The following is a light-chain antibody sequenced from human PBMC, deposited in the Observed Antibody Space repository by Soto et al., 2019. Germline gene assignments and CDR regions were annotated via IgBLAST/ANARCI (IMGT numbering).Light chain of an antibody. CDR1: QSISSW. J-gene: IGKJ1*01. CDR2: KAS. CDR3: QQYYRYWGFRT. Sequence: DIPMTQSPSTLSASVGDRVTITCRASQSISSWLAWYQQKPGKAPKLLIYKASSLESGVPSRFSGSGSGTAWTLAISSLQPDDFATDCSQQYYRYWGFRTCCQGTKVEIK. V-gene: IGKV1-5*03.